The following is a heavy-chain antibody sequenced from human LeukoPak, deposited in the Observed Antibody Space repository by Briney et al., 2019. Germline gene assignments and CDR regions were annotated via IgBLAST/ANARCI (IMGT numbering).Heavy chain of an antibody. J-gene: IGHJ4*02. CDR3: ARGGDYYDSSGYYIDY. Sequence: ASVKVSCKASGYTFTSYGISWVRQAPGQGLEWMGWISAYNGNTNYARKLQGRVTMTTDTSTNTAYMELRSLRSDDTAVYYCARGGDYYDSSGYYIDYWGQGTLVTVSS. CDR2: ISAYNGNT. V-gene: IGHV1-18*01. CDR1: GYTFTSYG. D-gene: IGHD3-22*01.